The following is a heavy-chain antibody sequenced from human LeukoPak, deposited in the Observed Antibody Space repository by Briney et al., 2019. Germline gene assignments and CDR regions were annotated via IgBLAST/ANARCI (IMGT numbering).Heavy chain of an antibody. CDR3: ARSDFIYSYGDY. Sequence: ASVKVSCKASGYTFTGYYMHWVRQAPGQGLEWMGWINPNSGGTNYAQKFQGRVTMTRDTSISTAYMELGRLRSDDTAVYYCARSDFIYSYGDYWGQGTLVTVSS. J-gene: IGHJ4*02. D-gene: IGHD5-18*01. CDR1: GYTFTGYY. CDR2: INPNSGGT. V-gene: IGHV1-2*02.